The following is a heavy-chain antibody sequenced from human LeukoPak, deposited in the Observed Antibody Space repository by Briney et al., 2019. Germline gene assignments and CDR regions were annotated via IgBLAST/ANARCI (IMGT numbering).Heavy chain of an antibody. CDR2: IKGDGSST. CDR1: GFTFSSYW. J-gene: IGHJ4*02. CDR3: ASDGYSFGHDFDY. Sequence: GGSLRLSCAASGFTFSSYWMHWVRHTPGKGRVWGSRIKGDGSSTSYAASVKGRFTISRDNAKNTLYLQMNSLRAQDTAVYYCASDGYSFGHDFDYWGQGTLVTVSS. D-gene: IGHD5-18*01. V-gene: IGHV3-74*01.